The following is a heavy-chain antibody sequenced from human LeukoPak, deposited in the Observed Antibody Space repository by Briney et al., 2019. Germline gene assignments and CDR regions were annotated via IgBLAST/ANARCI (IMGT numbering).Heavy chain of an antibody. Sequence: GASVNVSCTASGGTFTSYAISWVRQAHGQRLEWMGWINAGNGNTKYSQKFQGRVTITRDTSASTAYMELSSLRSEDTAVYYCARDYSSSWYNWFDPWGQGTLVTVSS. CDR3: ARDYSSSWYNWFDP. J-gene: IGHJ5*02. CDR1: GGTFTSYA. D-gene: IGHD6-13*01. CDR2: INAGNGNT. V-gene: IGHV1-3*01.